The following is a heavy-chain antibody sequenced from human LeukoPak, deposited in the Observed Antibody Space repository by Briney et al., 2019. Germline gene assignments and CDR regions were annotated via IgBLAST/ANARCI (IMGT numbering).Heavy chain of an antibody. CDR3: ARGRPGNYFDY. D-gene: IGHD1-26*01. CDR2: ISSDGSST. V-gene: IGHV3-74*01. J-gene: IGHJ4*02. Sequence: GGSLRLSCAASGFTFSSNWMYWVRQAPGKGLVWVSYISSDGSSTNYADSVKGRFTISRDNAKNTLYVQMNSLRADDTAVYYCARGRPGNYFDYWGRGTLVTVSS. CDR1: GFTFSSNW.